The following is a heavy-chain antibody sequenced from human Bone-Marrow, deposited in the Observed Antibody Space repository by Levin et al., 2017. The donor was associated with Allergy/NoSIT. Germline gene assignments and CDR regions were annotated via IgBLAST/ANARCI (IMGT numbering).Heavy chain of an antibody. V-gene: IGHV3-21*01. CDR1: GFTFRIYS. D-gene: IGHD5-12*01. J-gene: IGHJ5*02. CDR3: ARGLEYSGLP. Sequence: PGGSLRLSCTVSGFTFRIYSINWVRQAPGKGLEWVSSISSSGSDMYYVDSVKGRLTISRDNAKHSLTLQMNSLRAEDTAGYYCARGLEYSGLPWGQGTLVTVSS. CDR2: ISSSGSDM.